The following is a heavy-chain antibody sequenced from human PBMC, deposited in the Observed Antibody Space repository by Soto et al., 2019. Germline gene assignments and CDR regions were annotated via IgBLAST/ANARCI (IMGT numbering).Heavy chain of an antibody. Sequence: KTSETLSLTCSVSGDFISNTTYYWGWVRQAPGKGLEWVGSIYFSGSGTSHYNPSLKSRVTISVDTSKNQFSLKLTSVTAADTAVYYCARTRYSLGTSGYYPFDYRGQGTLVTVSS. CDR1: GDFISNTTYY. CDR3: ARTRYSLGTSGYYPFDY. D-gene: IGHD3-22*01. V-gene: IGHV4-39*01. CDR2: IYFSGSGTS. J-gene: IGHJ4*02.